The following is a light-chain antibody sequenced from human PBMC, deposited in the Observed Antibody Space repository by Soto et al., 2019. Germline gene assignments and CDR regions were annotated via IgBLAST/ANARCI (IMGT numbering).Light chain of an antibody. V-gene: IGKV1-5*01. CDR2: DAS. J-gene: IGKJ1*01. Sequence: DIQMTQSPSTLSASVGDRVTITCRASQSISSWLAWYQQKPGKAPKLLIYDASSLESGVPSRFSGSGSGTEFTLTISRLQPDDFATYYCQQYWTFGQGTKVEIK. CDR1: QSISSW. CDR3: QQYWT.